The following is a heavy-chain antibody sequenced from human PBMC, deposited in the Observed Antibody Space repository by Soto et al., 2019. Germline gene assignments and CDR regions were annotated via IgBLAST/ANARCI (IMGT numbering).Heavy chain of an antibody. Sequence: QITLKESGPTLVKPTQTLTLTCTFSGFSLSTSGVGVGWIRQSPGKALEWLALIYWDNDTRYGPSLKSRLSITSDTSKNQVVLTMTNIDPVDTGTYFCVRRGCSGGACYGSDYWGQGTQVTVSS. CDR2: IYWDNDT. CDR3: VRRGCSGGACYGSDY. V-gene: IGHV2-5*05. CDR1: GFSLSTSGVG. D-gene: IGHD2-15*01. J-gene: IGHJ4*02.